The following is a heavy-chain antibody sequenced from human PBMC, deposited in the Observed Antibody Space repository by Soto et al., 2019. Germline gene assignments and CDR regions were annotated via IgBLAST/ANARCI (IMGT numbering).Heavy chain of an antibody. J-gene: IGHJ5*02. CDR1: GGSISSSGYS. V-gene: IGHV4-30-2*01. D-gene: IGHD2-2*01. CDR3: ARVPDR. CDR2: IYHSGST. Sequence: QLPLQESGSGLVKPSQTLSLTCAVSGGSISSSGYSWSWIRQPPGKGLEWIGYIYHSGSTYYNPSPKSRVTISVDRSKNQVSLKPSSVTAADTAVYYCARVPDRWGQGTLVTVSS.